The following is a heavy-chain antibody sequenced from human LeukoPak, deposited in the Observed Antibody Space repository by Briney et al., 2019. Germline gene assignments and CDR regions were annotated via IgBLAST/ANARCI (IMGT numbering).Heavy chain of an antibody. CDR2: IRFDGTSK. Sequence: PGGSLRLSCAASGFTFSNYGMHWVRQAPGKGLEWVAFIRFDGTSKYYADFVKGRFTISRDNAKNSLYLQMNSLRAEDTAVYYCARVGSVGDYFDYWGQGTLDTVSS. D-gene: IGHD6-19*01. V-gene: IGHV3-30*02. J-gene: IGHJ4*02. CDR1: GFTFSNYG. CDR3: ARVGSVGDYFDY.